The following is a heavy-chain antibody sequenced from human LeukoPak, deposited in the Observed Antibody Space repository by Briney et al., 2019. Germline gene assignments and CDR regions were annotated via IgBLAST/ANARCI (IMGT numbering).Heavy chain of an antibody. J-gene: IGHJ4*02. V-gene: IGHV4-30-4*07. D-gene: IGHD2-21*02. CDR1: GGSINSGGYS. CDR2: IYNSGST. Sequence: SQTLSLTCAVSGGSINSGGYSYNWIRQPPGKGLEWIGYIYNSGSTSYNPSLKSRVAMSVDTSKNQFSLKLSFVTAADTAVYYCARGWGPAYCGGDCHRHFDYWGQGALVTVSS. CDR3: ARGWGPAYCGGDCHRHFDY.